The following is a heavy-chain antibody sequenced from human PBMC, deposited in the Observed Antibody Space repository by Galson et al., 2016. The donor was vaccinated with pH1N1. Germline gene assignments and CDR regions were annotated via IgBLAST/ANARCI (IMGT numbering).Heavy chain of an antibody. J-gene: IGHJ4*02. CDR2: ISASGGTT. Sequence: SLRLSCAASGFTFSSYAMIWVRQTSGKGLEWISGISASGGTTYYADAVKGRFTISRDNARTILYLQMNSLGAEDTALYYCAKPSLWWNDDIDYWGRGTLVTVSS. CDR1: GFTFSSYA. D-gene: IGHD1-1*01. CDR3: AKPSLWWNDDIDY. V-gene: IGHV3-23*01.